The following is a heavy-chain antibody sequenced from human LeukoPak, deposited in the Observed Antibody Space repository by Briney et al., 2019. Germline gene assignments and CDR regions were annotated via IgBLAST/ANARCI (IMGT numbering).Heavy chain of an antibody. CDR3: AKEGYSVIREYFQH. CDR2: ISASGGST. V-gene: IGHV3-23*01. D-gene: IGHD2-21*01. Sequence: GGSLRLSCAASGFTFSSSAMSWVRQVPGKGLEWVSGISASGGSTSYADSVRGRFTISRDNSKNTLYVQMNSLRDEDTAVYYCAKEGYSVIREYFQHWGQGTLVTVSS. CDR1: GFTFSSSA. J-gene: IGHJ1*01.